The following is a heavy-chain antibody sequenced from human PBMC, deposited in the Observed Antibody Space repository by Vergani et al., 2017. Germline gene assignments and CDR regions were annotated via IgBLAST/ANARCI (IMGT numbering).Heavy chain of an antibody. CDR3: AHRTRGDSYGYYFDY. CDR2: IYWDDDK. Sequence: QITLKESGPTLVKPTQTLTLTCTFSGFSLSTSGVGVGWIRQPPGKALEWLAVIYWDDDKRYSPSLKSRLTITKDTYKNKVVLTMTNMDPVDTATYYCAHRTRGDSYGYYFDYWGQGTLVTVSS. J-gene: IGHJ4*02. V-gene: IGHV2-5*02. CDR1: GFSLSTSGVG. D-gene: IGHD5-18*01.